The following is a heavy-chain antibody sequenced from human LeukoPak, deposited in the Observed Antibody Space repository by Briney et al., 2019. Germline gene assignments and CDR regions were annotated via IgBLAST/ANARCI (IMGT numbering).Heavy chain of an antibody. J-gene: IGHJ6*03. Sequence: PSETLSLTCTVSGGSISSYYWSWVRQAPGKGLEWVANIKQDGSEKYYVDSVKGRFTISRDNAKNSLYLQMNSLRAEDTAVYYCVKEWSYQGNYYYMDVWGKGTTVTIPS. CDR3: VKEWSYQGNYYYMDV. V-gene: IGHV3-7*01. D-gene: IGHD1-26*01. CDR2: IKQDGSEK. CDR1: GGSISSYY.